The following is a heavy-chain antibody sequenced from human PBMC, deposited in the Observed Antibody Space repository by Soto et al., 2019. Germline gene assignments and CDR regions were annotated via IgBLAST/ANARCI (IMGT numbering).Heavy chain of an antibody. CDR3: ARQSCGSTSCFYDY. D-gene: IGHD2-2*01. Sequence: ASVKVSCKTSEYTFTDNYIYWIRQAPGQGLEWMGWLNPNSGATDFAQRFQGRVTLTSDTSISTAYMELNRLTSDDTAVFYCARQSCGSTSCFYDYWGPGTLVTVSS. J-gene: IGHJ4*02. V-gene: IGHV1-2*02. CDR1: EYTFTDNY. CDR2: LNPNSGAT.